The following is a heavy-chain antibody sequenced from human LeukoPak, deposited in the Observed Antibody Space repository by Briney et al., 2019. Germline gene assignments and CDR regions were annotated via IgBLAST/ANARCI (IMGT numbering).Heavy chain of an antibody. Sequence: GGSLRLSCAASGFTFSTYGMHWVRQAPGKGLEWVVFIRYDGSNKYYADSVKGRFTISRDNSKNTLYLQMNSLRAEDTAVYFCAKDKDPWKSTSISDFDYWGQGTLVTVSS. V-gene: IGHV3-30*02. CDR1: GFTFSTYG. CDR3: AKDKDPWKSTSISDFDY. CDR2: IRYDGSNK. D-gene: IGHD1-1*01. J-gene: IGHJ4*02.